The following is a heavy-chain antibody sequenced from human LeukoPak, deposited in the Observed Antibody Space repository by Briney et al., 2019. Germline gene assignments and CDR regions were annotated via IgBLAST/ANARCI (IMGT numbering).Heavy chain of an antibody. CDR1: GGSISSYY. Sequence: SETLSLTCTVSGGSISSYYWSWIRQPPGKGLEWIGYIYYSGSTNYNPSLKSRVTLSVDTSKNQFSLKLSSVTAADTAVYYCARVKTKRSYFDYWGQGTLVTVSS. CDR2: IYYSGST. V-gene: IGHV4-59*01. D-gene: IGHD2-8*01. J-gene: IGHJ4*02. CDR3: ARVKTKRSYFDY.